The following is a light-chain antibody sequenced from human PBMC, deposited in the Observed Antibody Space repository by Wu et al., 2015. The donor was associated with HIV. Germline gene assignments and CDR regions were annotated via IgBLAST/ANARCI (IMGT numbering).Light chain of an antibody. J-gene: IGKJ1*01. CDR2: AAS. V-gene: IGKV1-27*01. CDR3: QKYNTAPWT. Sequence: IQLTQSPSSLSASIGDRVTITCRASQDISSALAWYQQKPGKTPNLLIYAASTLQSGVPSRFSGSGSGTDFTLTISSLQPEDVATYYCQKYNTAPWTFGQGTKVEMK. CDR1: QDISSA.